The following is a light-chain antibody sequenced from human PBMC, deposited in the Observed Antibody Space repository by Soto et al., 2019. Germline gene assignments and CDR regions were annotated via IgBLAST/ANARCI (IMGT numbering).Light chain of an antibody. V-gene: IGLV2-14*03. CDR3: SSYRACSTTNYV. Sequence: QSALTQPASLSGSPGQSITISCTGTSSDVGGYNYVSWYQQHPGKAPKLLIYDVSNRPSGVSNRFAGSKSGNTASLAISGLQAEDEADYYGSSYRACSTTNYVFGTGTKLTVL. CDR2: DVS. J-gene: IGLJ1*01. CDR1: SSDVGGYNY.